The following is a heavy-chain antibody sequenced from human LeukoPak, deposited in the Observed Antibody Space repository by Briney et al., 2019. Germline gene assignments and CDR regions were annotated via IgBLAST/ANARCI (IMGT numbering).Heavy chain of an antibody. V-gene: IGHV4-30-2*01. J-gene: IGHJ4*02. CDR1: GGSISSGGYY. Sequence: SETLSLTCTVSGGSISSGGYYWSWIRQPPGKGLEWIGYIYHSGSTYYNPSLKSRVTISVDRSKNQFSLKLSSVTAADTAVYYCARRAVAGAPYFDYWGQGALVTVSS. D-gene: IGHD6-19*01. CDR2: IYHSGST. CDR3: ARRAVAGAPYFDY.